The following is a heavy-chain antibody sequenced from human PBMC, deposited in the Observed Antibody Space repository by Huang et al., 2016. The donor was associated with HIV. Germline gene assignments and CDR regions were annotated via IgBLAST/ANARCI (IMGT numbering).Heavy chain of an antibody. CDR3: GGSSGYWSFDY. Sequence: QVQLVQSGGEVKKPGASVKVSCKASDYTFTSYGISWVRQAPGQGLEGMGWRSTNNGDTNDAQKFQGRGTRTTDTATSTAYMELRSLRSDDTAVYYCGGSSGYWSFDYWGQGTLVTVSS. CDR2: RSTNNGDT. V-gene: IGHV1-18*04. J-gene: IGHJ4*02. CDR1: DYTFTSYG. D-gene: IGHD3-22*01.